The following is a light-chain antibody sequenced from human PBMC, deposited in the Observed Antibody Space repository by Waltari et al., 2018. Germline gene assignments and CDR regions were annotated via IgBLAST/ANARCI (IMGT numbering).Light chain of an antibody. CDR3: QHYVRLPAT. CDR1: QSVSRS. V-gene: IGKV3-20*01. Sequence: EIVLTQSPGTLSLSPGERATLSCRASQSVSRSLAWYQQKPGQAPRLLIYGASNRAAGIPDRFSGSGSGTDFSLTISRQEPEDFAVYYCQHYVRLPATFGQGTKVEIK. J-gene: IGKJ1*01. CDR2: GAS.